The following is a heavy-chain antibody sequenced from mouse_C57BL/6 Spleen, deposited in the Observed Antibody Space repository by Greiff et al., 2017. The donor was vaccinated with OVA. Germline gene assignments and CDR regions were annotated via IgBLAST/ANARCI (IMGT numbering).Heavy chain of an antibody. CDR3: ARSPLITTVVATDY. CDR2: IRNKANGYTT. J-gene: IGHJ2*01. D-gene: IGHD1-1*01. Sequence: EVQVVESGGGLVQPGGSLSLSCAASGFTFTDYYMSWVRQPPGKALEWLGFIRNKANGYTTEYSASVKGRFTISRDNSQSILYLQMNALRAEDSATYYCARSPLITTVVATDYWGQGTTLTVSS. V-gene: IGHV7-3*01. CDR1: GFTFTDYY.